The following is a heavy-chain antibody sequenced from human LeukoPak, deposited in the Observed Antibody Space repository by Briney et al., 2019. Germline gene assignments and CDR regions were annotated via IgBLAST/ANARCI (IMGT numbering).Heavy chain of an antibody. V-gene: IGHV3-11*04. D-gene: IGHD3-3*01. CDR2: ISSSGSTI. Sequence: PGGSLRLSCAASGFTFSDYYMSWIRQAPGKGLEWVSYISSSGSTIYYADSVKGRFTISRDNAKNSLYLKMNSLRAEDTAVYYCARDRGGRFLEWSRPYNWFDPWGQGTLVTVSS. CDR1: GFTFSDYY. J-gene: IGHJ5*02. CDR3: ARDRGGRFLEWSRPYNWFDP.